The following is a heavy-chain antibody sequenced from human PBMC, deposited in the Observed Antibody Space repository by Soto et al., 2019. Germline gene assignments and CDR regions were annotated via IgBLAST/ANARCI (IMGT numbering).Heavy chain of an antibody. CDR2: IYYDGST. V-gene: IGHV4-39*07. Sequence: SETLSLTCSVSGGSITSTIDYWGWIRQSPGKGLEWIGNIYYDGSTFYNPSLKSRVTISVDTSKRQFSLRVSSVTAADTAVYYCARVGPVGVAAAGRGGHDAFDIWGQGTMVTVSS. CDR1: GGSITSTIDY. CDR3: ARVGPVGVAAAGRGGHDAFDI. J-gene: IGHJ3*02. D-gene: IGHD6-13*01.